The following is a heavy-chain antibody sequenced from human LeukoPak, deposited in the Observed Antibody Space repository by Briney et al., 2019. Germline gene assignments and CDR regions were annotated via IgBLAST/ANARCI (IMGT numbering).Heavy chain of an antibody. Sequence: ASETLSLTCTVSGGSISSYYWSWIRQPPGKGLEWIGYIYYSGSTNYNPSLKSRVTISVDTSKNQFSLKLSSVTAADTAVYYCARALGAYYYYMDVWGKGTTVTVSS. CDR3: ARALGAYYYYMDV. CDR1: GGSISSYY. CDR2: IYYSGST. D-gene: IGHD1-26*01. J-gene: IGHJ6*03. V-gene: IGHV4-59*01.